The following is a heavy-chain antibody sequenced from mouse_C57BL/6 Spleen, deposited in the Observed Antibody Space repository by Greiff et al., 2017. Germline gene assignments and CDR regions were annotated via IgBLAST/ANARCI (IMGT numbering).Heavy chain of an antibody. CDR3: ARTGVVAFYAMDY. D-gene: IGHD1-1*01. V-gene: IGHV5-17*01. CDR1: GFTFSDYG. CDR2: ISSGSSTI. Sequence: DVMLMESGGGLVKPGGSLKLSCAASGFTFSDYGMHWVRQAPEKGLEWVAYISSGSSTIYYADKVKGRFTISRDNAKNTLFLQMTSLRSEDTAMYYCARTGVVAFYAMDYWGQGTSVTVSS. J-gene: IGHJ4*01.